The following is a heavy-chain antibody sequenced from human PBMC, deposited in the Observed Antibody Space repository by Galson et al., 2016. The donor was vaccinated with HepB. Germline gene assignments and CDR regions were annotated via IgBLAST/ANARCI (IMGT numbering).Heavy chain of an antibody. CDR2: VHYDGDTT. V-gene: IGHV3-23*01. J-gene: IGHJ4*02. Sequence: SLRLSCAGSGFTFSSYAMSWVRQAAGKGLEWVSSVHYDGDTTYYSDSVKGRFTIFRDQSKNTVYLQMNSLRVEDTAVYYCAKTYGDYHIGQWDYWGQGTLVTVSS. CDR1: GFTFSSYA. D-gene: IGHD4-17*01. CDR3: AKTYGDYHIGQWDY.